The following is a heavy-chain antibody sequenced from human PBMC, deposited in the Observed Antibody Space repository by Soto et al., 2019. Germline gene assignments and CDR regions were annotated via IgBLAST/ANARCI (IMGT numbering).Heavy chain of an antibody. J-gene: IGHJ6*02. Sequence: GGSLRLSCAASGFTFSSYGMHWVRQAPGKGLEWVAVIWYDGSNKYYADSVKGRLTISRDNSKNTLYLQMNSLRAEDTAVYYCARDRSSSWYYYGMDVWGQGTTVTVSS. CDR1: GFTFSSYG. D-gene: IGHD6-13*01. CDR3: ARDRSSSWYYYGMDV. CDR2: IWYDGSNK. V-gene: IGHV3-33*01.